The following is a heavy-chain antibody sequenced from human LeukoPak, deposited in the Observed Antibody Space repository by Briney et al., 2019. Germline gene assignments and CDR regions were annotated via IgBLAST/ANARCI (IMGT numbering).Heavy chain of an antibody. V-gene: IGHV3-23*01. CDR3: AKESPQFDY. CDR1: GFTFSNYA. Sequence: GGSLRLSRAASGFTFSNYAMSWVRQAPGRGLEWVSTISGGGDSIYYADSVKGRFTISRDNSKNTLYLQMKSLRVEDTAVYYCAKESPQFDYWGQGTLVTVSS. J-gene: IGHJ4*02. CDR2: ISGGGDSI.